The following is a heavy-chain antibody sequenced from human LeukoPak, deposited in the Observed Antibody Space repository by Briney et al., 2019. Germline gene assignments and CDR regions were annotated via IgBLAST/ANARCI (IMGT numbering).Heavy chain of an antibody. V-gene: IGHV3-74*01. CDR2: INIDGSST. D-gene: IGHD1-26*01. Sequence: GGSLRLSCAVSGFTFSSYWMHWVRQAPGKGLVWVSRINIDGSSTTYADSVKGRFTISRDNSKNTLYLQMGSLRAEDMAVYYCARGSLGGSYPRTFDPWGQGTLVTVSS. CDR3: ARGSLGGSYPRTFDP. J-gene: IGHJ5*02. CDR1: GFTFSSYW.